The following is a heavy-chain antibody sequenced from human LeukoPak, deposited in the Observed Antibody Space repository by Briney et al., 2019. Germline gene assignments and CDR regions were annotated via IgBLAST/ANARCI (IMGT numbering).Heavy chain of an antibody. Sequence: GGSLRLSCAASGFTFDDYAMHWVRHAPGKGLEWVSGISWNSGSTGYADSVKGRFTISRDNAKNSLYLQMNSLRAEDTALYYCAKARTAISGSYYLFDYWGQGTLVTVSS. CDR1: GFTFDDYA. CDR2: ISWNSGST. J-gene: IGHJ4*02. D-gene: IGHD1-26*01. CDR3: AKARTAISGSYYLFDY. V-gene: IGHV3-9*01.